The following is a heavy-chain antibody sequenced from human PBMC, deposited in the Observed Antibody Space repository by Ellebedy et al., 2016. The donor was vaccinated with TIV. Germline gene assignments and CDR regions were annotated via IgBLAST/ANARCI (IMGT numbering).Heavy chain of an antibody. CDR3: ARDDRFRSSRYPPRYGMDV. Sequence: AASVKVSCKAFGYTLTSYFMHWVRQAPGQGLEWLGILNPSGGSTTYAQKFQGRVTLTRDTSTSTAYMELGSLRSEDTSVYYCARDDRFRSSRYPPRYGMDVWGQGTTVTVS. CDR2: LNPSGGST. V-gene: IGHV1-46*01. D-gene: IGHD6-13*01. J-gene: IGHJ6*02. CDR1: GYTLTSYF.